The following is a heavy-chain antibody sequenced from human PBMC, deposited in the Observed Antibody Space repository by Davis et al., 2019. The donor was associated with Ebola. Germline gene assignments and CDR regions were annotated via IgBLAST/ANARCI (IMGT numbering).Heavy chain of an antibody. V-gene: IGHV3-11*01. J-gene: IGHJ4*02. CDR1: GFTFSDYY. CDR3: ARVTCSSTSCYDY. CDR2: ISSSGSTI. Sequence: GESLKISCAASGFTFSDYYMSWIRQAPGKGLEWVSYISSSGSTIYYADSVKGRFTISRDNAKNSLYLQMNSLRAEDTAVYYCARVTCSSTSCYDYWGQGTLVTVSS. D-gene: IGHD2-2*01.